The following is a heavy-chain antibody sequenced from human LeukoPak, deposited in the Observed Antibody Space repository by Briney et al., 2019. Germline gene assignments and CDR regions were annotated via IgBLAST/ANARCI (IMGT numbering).Heavy chain of an antibody. Sequence: SETLSLTCTVSGGSISSSSYYWGWIRQPPGKGLEWIGSIYYSGTIYYNPSLKGRISISIDTSNNQFSLQLSYVTAADTAVYYCARESPHYSSAWTGYFDYWGQGTLVTVSS. J-gene: IGHJ4*02. D-gene: IGHD6-19*01. CDR3: ARESPHYSSAWTGYFDY. CDR2: IYYSGTI. V-gene: IGHV4-39*07. CDR1: GGSISSSSYY.